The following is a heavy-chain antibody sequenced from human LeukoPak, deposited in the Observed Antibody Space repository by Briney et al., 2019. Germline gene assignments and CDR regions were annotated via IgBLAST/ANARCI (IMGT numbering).Heavy chain of an antibody. CDR1: GFTFSSYW. CDR2: INRDGSST. D-gene: IGHD2-21*01. Sequence: PGGSLRLSCAASGFTFSSYWMHWVRQAPGKGLVWVSRINRDGSSTSYADSVKGRFTISRDNAKNTLFLQMNRLRPEDAAVYYCAKAPVTTCRGAYCYPFDYWGQGTLVTVSS. J-gene: IGHJ4*02. V-gene: IGHV3-74*01. CDR3: AKAPVTTCRGAYCYPFDY.